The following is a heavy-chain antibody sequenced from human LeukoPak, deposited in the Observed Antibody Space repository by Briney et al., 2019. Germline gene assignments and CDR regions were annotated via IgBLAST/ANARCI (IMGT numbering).Heavy chain of an antibody. J-gene: IGHJ4*02. CDR2: INRSGST. CDR1: GGSFSGYY. V-gene: IGHV4-34*01. CDR3: ARGLYCSGGSCYLY. D-gene: IGHD2-15*01. Sequence: SETLSLTCAVYGGSFSGYYWSWIRQPPGKGLEWIGEINRSGSTNYNPSLKSRVTISVDTSKNQFSLKLSSVTAADTAVYYCARGLYCSGGSCYLYWGQGTLVTVSS.